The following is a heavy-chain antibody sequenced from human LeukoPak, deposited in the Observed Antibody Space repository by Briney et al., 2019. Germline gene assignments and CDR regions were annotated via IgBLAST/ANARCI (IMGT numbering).Heavy chain of an antibody. CDR1: GFTFSDYY. CDR2: ISHTSKTI. Sequence: GGSLRLSCAASGFTFSDYYINWIRQAPGQGLEWISYISHTSKTIYYAESVEGRFTISRDNTENSVFLQMNSLRPEDTALYYCAKDRGGGSQLGDAFDVWGQGTMVRVSS. D-gene: IGHD2-15*01. CDR3: AKDRGGGSQLGDAFDV. J-gene: IGHJ3*01. V-gene: IGHV3-11*01.